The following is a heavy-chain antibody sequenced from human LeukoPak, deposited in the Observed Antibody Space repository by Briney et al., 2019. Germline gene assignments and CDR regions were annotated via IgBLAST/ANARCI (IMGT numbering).Heavy chain of an antibody. CDR1: GFTFTSYA. Sequence: PGGSLRLSCAVSGFTFTSYAMSWVRQAPGKGLEWVSAISASGGSAYYADSVKGRFTISRDNSKNTLYLQMISLRAGDTAVYYCPKSHVRRVGVTPGAFDIWGQGTMVTVSS. D-gene: IGHD1-26*01. CDR3: PKSHVRRVGVTPGAFDI. V-gene: IGHV3-23*01. CDR2: ISASGGSA. J-gene: IGHJ3*02.